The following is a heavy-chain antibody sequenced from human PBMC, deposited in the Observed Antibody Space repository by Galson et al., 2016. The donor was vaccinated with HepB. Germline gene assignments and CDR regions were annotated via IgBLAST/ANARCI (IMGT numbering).Heavy chain of an antibody. J-gene: IGHJ6*02. D-gene: IGHD2-15*01. V-gene: IGHV3-7*01. CDR2: IKQDGSAK. CDR1: GFSFSGHW. CDR3: ARDRWVAAPLSGGSYYYGIDV. Sequence: SLRLSCAASGFSFSGHWMYWVRQAPGKGLEWVANIKQDGSAKFYVDSVRGRFTISRDNAKDSLSLQMNSLRVEDTAVYYCARDRWVAAPLSGGSYYYGIDVWGQGTTVTVSS.